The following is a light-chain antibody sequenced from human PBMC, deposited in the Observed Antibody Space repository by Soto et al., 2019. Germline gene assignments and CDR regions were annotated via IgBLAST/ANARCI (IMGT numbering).Light chain of an antibody. J-gene: IGKJ1*01. CDR3: QQYGSSRWT. V-gene: IGKV3-20*01. Sequence: EIVMTQSPATLSLSPVERATLSCRASQSVSSYLAWYQQKPGQAPRLLIYDATNRATGIPARFSGSGSGTDFTLTISRLEPEDFAVYYCQQYGSSRWTFGQGTKVDIK. CDR1: QSVSSY. CDR2: DAT.